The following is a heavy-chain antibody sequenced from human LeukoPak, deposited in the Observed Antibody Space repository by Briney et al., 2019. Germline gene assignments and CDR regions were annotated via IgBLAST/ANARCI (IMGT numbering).Heavy chain of an antibody. V-gene: IGHV4-30-2*05. CDR1: GGSISSGGYY. Sequence: SETLSLTCTVSGGSISSGGYYWSWLRQPPGKGLEWIGYIYHSGSTYYNPSLKSRVTISVDTSKNQFSLKLSSVTAADTAVYYCARVSMAARGYFDYWGQGTLVTVSS. CDR3: ARVSMAARGYFDY. D-gene: IGHD6-6*01. CDR2: IYHSGST. J-gene: IGHJ4*02.